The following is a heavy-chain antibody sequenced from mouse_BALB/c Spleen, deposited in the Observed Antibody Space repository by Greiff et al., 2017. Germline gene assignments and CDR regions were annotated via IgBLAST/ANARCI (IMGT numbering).Heavy chain of an antibody. CDR1: GYSITSDYA. CDR2: ISYSGST. Sequence: EVKLMESGPGLVKPSQSLSLTCTVTGYSITSDYAWNWIRQFPGNKLEWMGYISYSGSTSYNPSLKSRISITRDTSKNQFFLQLNSVTTDDTATYYCARLPLLRLPFDYWGQGTTLTVSS. J-gene: IGHJ2*01. CDR3: ARLPLLRLPFDY. V-gene: IGHV3-2*02. D-gene: IGHD1-2*01.